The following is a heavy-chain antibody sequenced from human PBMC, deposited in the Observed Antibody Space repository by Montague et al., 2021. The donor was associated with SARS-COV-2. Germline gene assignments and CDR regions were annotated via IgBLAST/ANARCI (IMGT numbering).Heavy chain of an antibody. CDR1: GGSSSTYS. CDR2: IHHGGST. V-gene: IGHV4-34*01. J-gene: IGHJ6*03. CDR3: ARLGDGVVPSPILGVGPYYSYYYMDV. Sequence: SETLSLTCAVHGGSSSTYSWNWIRQPPGKGLGWIGEIHHGGSTNYNPSLKSRVTISADTSKNQFSLKLTSVAAADTAVYYCARLGDGVVPSPILGVGPYYSYYYMDVWGKGTTVTVSS. D-gene: IGHD3-10*01.